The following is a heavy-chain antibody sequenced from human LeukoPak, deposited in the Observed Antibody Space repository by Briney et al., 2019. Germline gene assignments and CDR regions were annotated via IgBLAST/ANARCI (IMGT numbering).Heavy chain of an antibody. CDR1: GYTFTSYG. V-gene: IGHV1-69*13. CDR3: ARGSYYYGSGSRGGNWFDP. J-gene: IGHJ5*02. CDR2: IIPIFGTA. D-gene: IGHD3-10*01. Sequence: ASVKVSCKASGYTFTSYGISWVRQAPGQGLEWMGGIIPIFGTANYAQKFQGRVTITADESTSTAYMELSSLRSEDTAVYYCARGSYYYGSGSRGGNWFDPWGQGTLVTVSS.